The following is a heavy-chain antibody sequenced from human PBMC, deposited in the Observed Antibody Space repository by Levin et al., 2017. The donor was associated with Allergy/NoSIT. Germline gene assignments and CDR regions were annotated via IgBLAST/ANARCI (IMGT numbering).Heavy chain of an antibody. CDR1: GYSFTSYW. D-gene: IGHD3-10*01. CDR3: ARLWFGELSAFDY. CDR2: IYPGDSDT. V-gene: IGHV5-51*01. Sequence: GGSLRLSCKGSGYSFTSYWFGWVRQMPGKGLEWMGIIYPGDSDTRYSPSFQGQFTISADKSISTAYLQWSTLKASDTAMYYCARLWFGELSAFDYWGQGTLVTVSS. J-gene: IGHJ4*02.